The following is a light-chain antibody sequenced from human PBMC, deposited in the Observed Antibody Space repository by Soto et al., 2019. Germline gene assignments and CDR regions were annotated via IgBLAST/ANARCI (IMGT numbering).Light chain of an antibody. Sequence: EVVLTQSPATLSLSPGDRVALSCRASKSVGTSLAWYRQKPGQTPRLLIYEAAIRATGIPARFSASGSGTDFILTISSLAPEDFAVYFCQQRFSWPLTFGGGTKVDIK. CDR3: QQRFSWPLT. V-gene: IGKV3-11*01. CDR1: KSVGTS. CDR2: EAA. J-gene: IGKJ4*01.